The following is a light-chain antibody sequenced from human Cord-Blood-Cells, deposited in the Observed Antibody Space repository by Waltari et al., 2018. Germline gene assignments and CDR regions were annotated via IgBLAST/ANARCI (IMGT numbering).Light chain of an antibody. CDR3: QAGDRSTYV. V-gene: IGLV3-1*01. CDR2: QNS. J-gene: IGLJ1*01. CDR1: KLGDTY. Sequence: SYELTQPPSASVSPGQTASITCSGDKLGDTYACLYQQKPDQSPGLVIYQNSKRSSGIPGRVSDSNSGNTATLTSSGTQARDEADYYCQAGDRSTYVFGTGTKVTVL.